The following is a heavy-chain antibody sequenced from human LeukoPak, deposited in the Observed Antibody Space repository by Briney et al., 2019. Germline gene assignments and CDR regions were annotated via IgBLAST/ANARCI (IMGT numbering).Heavy chain of an antibody. V-gene: IGHV3-30*04. Sequence: GGSLRLSCAASGFTFSSYAMHWVRQAPGKGLEWVAVISYDGSNKYYADSVKGRFTISRDNSKNTLYLQMNSLRAEDTAVYYCARQAATVVTPTGSAFDIWGQGTMVTVSS. CDR1: GFTFSSYA. D-gene: IGHD4-23*01. CDR3: ARQAATVVTPTGSAFDI. CDR2: ISYDGSNK. J-gene: IGHJ3*02.